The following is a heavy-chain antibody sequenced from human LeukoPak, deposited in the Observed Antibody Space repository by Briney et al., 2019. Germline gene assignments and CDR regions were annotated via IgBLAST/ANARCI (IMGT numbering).Heavy chain of an antibody. CDR2: IYYSGST. CDR3: ARVAAGYSSSWYLDY. V-gene: IGHV4-39*07. D-gene: IGHD6-13*01. J-gene: IGHJ4*02. CDR1: GGSITSSSYY. Sequence: SETLSLTCTVSGGSITSSSYYWGWIRQPPGKGPEWIGSIYYSGSTYYNPSLKSRVTISVDTSKNQFSLKLSSVTAADTAVYYCARVAAGYSSSWYLDYWGQGTLVTVSS.